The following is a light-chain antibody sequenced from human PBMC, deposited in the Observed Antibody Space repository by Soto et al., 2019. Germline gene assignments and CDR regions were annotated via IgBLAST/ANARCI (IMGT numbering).Light chain of an antibody. V-gene: IGLV1-47*01. J-gene: IGLJ2*01. CDR2: SND. CDR1: SSNIGRTY. Sequence: QSVLTRPPSVSGTPGQRVTISCSGSSSNIGRTYVYWYQQFPGMAPKLLIYSNDRRPSGVPDRVSGSKSGTSASLTISGLRSEDEADYYCAAWDDNLSGQFGGGTKLTVL. CDR3: AAWDDNLSGQ.